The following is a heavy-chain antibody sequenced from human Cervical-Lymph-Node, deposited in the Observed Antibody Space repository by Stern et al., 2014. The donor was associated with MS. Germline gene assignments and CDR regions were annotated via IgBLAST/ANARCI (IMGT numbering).Heavy chain of an antibody. CDR3: ARGLASTITMDV. D-gene: IGHD3-10*01. Sequence: QVQLMQSGAEMKKSGSSVKVSCKASGGAFRTYAFTWVRQAPGKGLEWMGRVIPVFGTTNYAQKFQGRVTITADESTSTAYMELSSLKSEDTAVYYCARGLASTITMDVWGQGTTVTVSS. CDR2: VIPVFGTT. V-gene: IGHV1-69*01. CDR1: GGAFRTYA. J-gene: IGHJ6*02.